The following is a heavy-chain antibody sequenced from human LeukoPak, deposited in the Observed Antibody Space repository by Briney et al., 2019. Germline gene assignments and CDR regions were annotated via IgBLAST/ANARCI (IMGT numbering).Heavy chain of an antibody. V-gene: IGHV1-2*02. D-gene: IGHD3-22*01. CDR2: INPNSGGT. J-gene: IGHJ5*02. CDR3: VRDRSSLIVVVILDP. CDR1: GGTFSSYA. Sequence: ASVKVSCKASGGTFSSYAISWVRQAPGQGLEWMGWINPNSGGTNYAQKFQGRVTMTRDTSISTAYMELRRPRSDHTAVYYCVRDRSSLIVVVILDPLGQGSLVTVSS.